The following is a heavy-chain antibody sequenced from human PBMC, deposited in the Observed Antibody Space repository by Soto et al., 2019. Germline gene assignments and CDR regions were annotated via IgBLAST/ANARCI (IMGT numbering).Heavy chain of an antibody. J-gene: IGHJ4*02. CDR2: ISTYNVDT. Sequence: ASVKGSCMTTRYRFSSYGIVWVRRAPGQGLEWMGWISTYNVDTKYADKFQGRLTMSSDTSTTTAFMELRRLRSDDTAVYYCVRGGFAYGYLDYWGQGTLVTVSS. CDR1: RYRFSSYG. CDR3: VRGGFAYGYLDY. V-gene: IGHV1-18*01. D-gene: IGHD5-18*01.